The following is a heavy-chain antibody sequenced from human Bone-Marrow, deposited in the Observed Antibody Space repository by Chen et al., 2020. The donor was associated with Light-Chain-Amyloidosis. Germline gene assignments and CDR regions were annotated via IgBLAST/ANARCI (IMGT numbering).Heavy chain of an antibody. V-gene: IGHV3-15*01. D-gene: IGHD3-10*01. CDR3: TPVGFHGSGSFFP. J-gene: IGHJ5*02. Sequence: EVQLVESGGGLVTPGGSLRLSCAASGFTFSNAWMSWVRQAPGKGLEWVGRIKSNPDGGTTEYAAPVKDRFTISRDDSKNPLYLHMNSLKTEDTAMYFCTPVGFHGSGSFFPWGQGTLVTVSS. CDR1: GFTFSNAW. CDR2: IKSNPDGGTT.